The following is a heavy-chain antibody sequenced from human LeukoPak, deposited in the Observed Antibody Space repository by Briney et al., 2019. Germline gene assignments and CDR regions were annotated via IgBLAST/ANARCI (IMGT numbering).Heavy chain of an antibody. J-gene: IGHJ4*02. Sequence: SETLSLTCTVPGGSISSSSYYWGWIRQPPGKGLEWIGSIYYSGSTYYNPSLKSRVTISVDTSKNQFSLKLSSVTAADTAVHYCARHRGDYGSAALDYWGQGTLVTVSS. CDR1: GGSISSSSYY. CDR2: IYYSGST. D-gene: IGHD3-10*01. CDR3: ARHRGDYGSAALDY. V-gene: IGHV4-39*01.